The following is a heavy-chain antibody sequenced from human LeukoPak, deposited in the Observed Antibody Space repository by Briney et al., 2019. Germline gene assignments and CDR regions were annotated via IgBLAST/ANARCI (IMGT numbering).Heavy chain of an antibody. CDR3: ARDTLSGSHDFDY. D-gene: IGHD3-10*01. J-gene: IGHJ4*02. V-gene: IGHV3-30-3*01. CDR2: ISYDGGNK. CDR1: GFTFNTYA. Sequence: GGSLRLSCAASGFTFNTYAMHWVRQAPGKGPEWVAVISYDGGNKYYADSVKGRFTISRDNSQNTLYLQMNSLRAEDTAVYYCARDTLSGSHDFDYWGQGTLVTVSS.